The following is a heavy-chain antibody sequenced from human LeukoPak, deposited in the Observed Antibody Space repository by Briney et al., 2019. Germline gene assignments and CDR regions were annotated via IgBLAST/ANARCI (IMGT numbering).Heavy chain of an antibody. J-gene: IGHJ4*02. CDR3: AKDHSVVVPAAISIHPYYFDY. Sequence: PGGSLRLSCAASGFTFSSYAMSWVRQAPGKGLEWVSAISGSGGSTYYADSVKGRFTISRDNSKNTLYLQMNSLRAEDTAVYYCAKDHSVVVPAAISIHPYYFDYWGQGTLVTVSS. CDR1: GFTFSSYA. CDR2: ISGSGGST. D-gene: IGHD2-2*02. V-gene: IGHV3-23*01.